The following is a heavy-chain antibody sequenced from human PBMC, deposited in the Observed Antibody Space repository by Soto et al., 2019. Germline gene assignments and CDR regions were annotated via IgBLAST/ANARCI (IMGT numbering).Heavy chain of an antibody. Sequence: SETLSLTCAVYGGSFSGYYWSWIRQPPVKGLEWIGEINHSGSTNYNPSLKSRVTISVDTSKNQFSLKLSSVTAADTTVYYCARAQGEQQLRPEWFNPWGQGTLVTVS. CDR3: ARAQGEQQLRPEWFNP. J-gene: IGHJ5*02. V-gene: IGHV4-34*01. CDR2: INHSGST. D-gene: IGHD6-13*01. CDR1: GGSFSGYY.